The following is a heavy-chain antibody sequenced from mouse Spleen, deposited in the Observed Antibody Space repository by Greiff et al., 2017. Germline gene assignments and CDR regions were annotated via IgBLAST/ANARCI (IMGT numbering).Heavy chain of an antibody. V-gene: IGHV5-9-4*01. D-gene: IGHD1-3*01. CDR3: ARGKYSFDY. J-gene: IGHJ2*01. Sequence: EVQLVESGGGLVKPGGSLKLSCAASGFTFSSYAMSWVRQSPEKRLEWVAEISSGGSYTYYPDTVTGRFTISRDNAKNTLYLEMSSLRSEDTAMYYCARGKYSFDYWGQGTTLTVSS. CDR2: ISSGGSYT. CDR1: GFTFSSYA.